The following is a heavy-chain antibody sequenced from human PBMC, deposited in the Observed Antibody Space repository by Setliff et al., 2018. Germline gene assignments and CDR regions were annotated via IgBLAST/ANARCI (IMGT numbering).Heavy chain of an antibody. CDR3: AKGYCSSTSCYVDY. CDR2: IKNKVNTFST. Sequence: GGSLRLSCAASGFTFGDHFMDWVRQPPGKGLEWVGRIKNKVNTFSTQYAASVNGRFSISRDDSKSSLYLQMNSLRAEDMALYYCAKGYCSSTSCYVDYWGQGTLVTVSS. CDR1: GFTFGDHF. J-gene: IGHJ4*02. V-gene: IGHV3-72*01. D-gene: IGHD2-2*01.